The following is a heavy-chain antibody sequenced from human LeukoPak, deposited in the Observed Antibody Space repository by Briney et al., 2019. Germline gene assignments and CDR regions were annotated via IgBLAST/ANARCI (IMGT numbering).Heavy chain of an antibody. CDR2: IKQDGSEK. J-gene: IGHJ6*03. V-gene: IGHV3-7*01. D-gene: IGHD3-10*01. Sequence: GGSLRLSCEASAFTVNNYWMSWVRQAPGKGLEWVANIKQDGSEKYYVDSVKGRFTVSRDNAKNSLYLQMNSLRAEDTAVYYCAKDVMHYGSGRPYYMDVWGKGTTVTISS. CDR3: AKDVMHYGSGRPYYMDV. CDR1: AFTVNNYW.